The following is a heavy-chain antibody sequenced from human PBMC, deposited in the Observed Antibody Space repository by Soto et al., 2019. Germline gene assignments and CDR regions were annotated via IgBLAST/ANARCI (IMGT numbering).Heavy chain of an antibody. J-gene: IGHJ3*02. D-gene: IGHD3-3*01. Sequence: QLRLQESSPGLVKPSETLSLTGTVSGGSVSSGSYYWSWIRQPPGKGREWVGYIYYSGSTNYNPSLKSQVTISVDTSKNQCSLKLSSVTVADTAVDYCASIRKSYDFLRGDAFDIWGQGTMVTVSS. CDR2: IYYSGST. CDR1: GGSVSSGSYY. V-gene: IGHV4-61*01. CDR3: ASIRKSYDFLRGDAFDI.